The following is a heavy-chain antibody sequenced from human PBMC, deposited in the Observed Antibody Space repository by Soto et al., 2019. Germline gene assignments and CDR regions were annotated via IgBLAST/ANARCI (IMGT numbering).Heavy chain of an antibody. J-gene: IGHJ4*02. V-gene: IGHV4-34*01. CDR2: INESGST. D-gene: IGHD1-1*01. Sequence: QVQLQQWGAGLVKPSETLSLSCAVYGQSFSGHSWAWIRQPPGKGLEWIGEINESGSTYYNPSLKSRVTISTDTSKNQFSLKLSSVSAADTAAYFSARGSGIVALPGELEDVKYDYWGQGTLVIVSS. CDR3: ARGSGIVALPGELEDVKYDY. CDR1: GQSFSGHS.